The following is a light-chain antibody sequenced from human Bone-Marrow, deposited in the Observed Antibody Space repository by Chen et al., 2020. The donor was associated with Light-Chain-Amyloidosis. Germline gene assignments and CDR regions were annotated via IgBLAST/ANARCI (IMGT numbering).Light chain of an antibody. V-gene: IGLV3-21*02. CDR3: QVWDRSSDRPV. J-gene: IGLJ3*02. CDR1: NIGPTS. CDR2: DDS. Sequence: SYVLTQPSPVSVAPGQTAPNAWGGNNIGPTSVHWYQQTPGQAPLLVVYDDSDRPSGIPARLSGSNSGNTATLTISRVEAGDEADYYCQVWDRSSDRPVFGGGTKLTVL.